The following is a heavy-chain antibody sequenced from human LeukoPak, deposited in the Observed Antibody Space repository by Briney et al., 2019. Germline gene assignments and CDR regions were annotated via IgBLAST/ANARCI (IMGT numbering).Heavy chain of an antibody. CDR2: IWYDGSNK. V-gene: IGHV3-33*01. J-gene: IGHJ6*02. Sequence: PGRSLRLSCAASGFTFSSYGMHWVRQAPGKGLEWVAVIWYDGSNKYYADSVKGRFTISRDNSKNTLYLQMNSLRAEDTAVYYCARDCVPYYYYGMDVWGQGTTVTVSS. D-gene: IGHD6-6*01. CDR1: GFTFSSYG. CDR3: ARDCVPYYYYGMDV.